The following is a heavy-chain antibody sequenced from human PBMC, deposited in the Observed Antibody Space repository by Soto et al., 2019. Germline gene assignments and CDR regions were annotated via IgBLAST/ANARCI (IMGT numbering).Heavy chain of an antibody. J-gene: IGHJ4*02. CDR2: ISYDGSNK. CDR3: AKDLTGTRPSTFDY. Sequence: GGSLRLSCAASGFTFSSYGMHWVRQAPGKGLEWVAVISYDGSNKYYADSVKGRFTISRDNSKNTLYLQMNSLRAEDTAVYYCAKDLTGTRPSTFDYWGQGTLVTVSS. V-gene: IGHV3-30*18. CDR1: GFTFSSYG. D-gene: IGHD1-7*01.